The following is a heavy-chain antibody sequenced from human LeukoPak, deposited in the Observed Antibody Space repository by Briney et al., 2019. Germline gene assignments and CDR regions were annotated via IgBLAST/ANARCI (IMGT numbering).Heavy chain of an antibody. CDR1: GYTFTSYD. J-gene: IGHJ2*01. Sequence: GASVKVSCKASGYTFTSYDINWVRQATGQGLEWMGWMNPNSGNTGYAQKFQGRVTMTRNTSISTAYMELSSLRSEDTAVYYCARSVRGYSYGYEAVLWYFDLWGRGTLVTVSS. CDR3: ARSVRGYSYGYEAVLWYFDL. CDR2: MNPNSGNT. V-gene: IGHV1-8*01. D-gene: IGHD5-18*01.